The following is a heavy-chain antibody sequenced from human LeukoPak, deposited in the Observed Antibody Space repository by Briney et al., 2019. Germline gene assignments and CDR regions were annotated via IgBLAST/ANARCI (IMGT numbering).Heavy chain of an antibody. Sequence: AASVKVSCKASGGTFSSYAISWVRQAPGQGLEWMGRIIPILGIANYAQKFQGRVTITADKSTSTAYMELSSLRSEDTAMYYCATSDLYSSSWLFDYWGQGTLVTVSS. CDR3: ATSDLYSSSWLFDY. J-gene: IGHJ4*02. CDR1: GGTFSSYA. D-gene: IGHD6-13*01. V-gene: IGHV1-69*04. CDR2: IIPILGIA.